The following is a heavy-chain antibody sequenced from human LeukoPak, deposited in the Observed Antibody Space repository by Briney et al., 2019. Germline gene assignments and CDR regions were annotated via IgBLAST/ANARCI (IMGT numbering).Heavy chain of an antibody. CDR2: IKQDGSAK. V-gene: IGHV3-7*05. D-gene: IGHD3-22*01. J-gene: IGHJ4*02. CDR1: GFTFSSYS. Sequence: GGTLTLTCAASGFTFSSYSMAWVRQAPGKGLEWVDNIKQDGSAKYYVDSVKGRFTISRDNAKNSLFLQMNSLKTDDTAVYYCTRDNYYDSSVYSKYYFDYWGQGTLVTVSS. CDR3: TRDNYYDSSVYSKYYFDY.